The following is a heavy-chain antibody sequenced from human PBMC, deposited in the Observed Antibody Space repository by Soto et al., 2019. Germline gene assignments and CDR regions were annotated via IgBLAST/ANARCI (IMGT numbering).Heavy chain of an antibody. J-gene: IGHJ6*02. CDR3: AKDSVPYYYGSGSYTYYYYYGMDV. CDR1: EFTFSDYA. Sequence: PGGSLRLSCEGSEFTFSDYAMSWVRQAPGKGLEWVSDISGSGGSTYYADSVKGRFTISRDNSKNTLYLQMNSLRAEDTAVYYCAKDSVPYYYGSGSYTYYYYYGMDVWGQGTTVTVSS. V-gene: IGHV3-23*01. CDR2: ISGSGGST. D-gene: IGHD3-10*01.